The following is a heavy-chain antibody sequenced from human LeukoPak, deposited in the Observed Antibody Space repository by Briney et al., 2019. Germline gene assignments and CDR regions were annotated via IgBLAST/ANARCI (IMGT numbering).Heavy chain of an antibody. J-gene: IGHJ4*02. CDR1: GGSISSYY. D-gene: IGHD6-19*01. V-gene: IGHV4-59*01. Sequence: SETLSLTCTVSGGSISSYYWSWLRQPPGKGLEGIGYISYSGSTNYNPSLKSRVTLSVDTSKNQFSLKLTSVNAADTAVYYWGRISDNSGWYFLLDFWGQGTLVTVSS. CDR3: GRISDNSGWYFLLDF. CDR2: ISYSGST.